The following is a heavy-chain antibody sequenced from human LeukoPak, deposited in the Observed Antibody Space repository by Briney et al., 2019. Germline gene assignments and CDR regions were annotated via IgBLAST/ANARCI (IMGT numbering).Heavy chain of an antibody. CDR1: GFTFGRYW. V-gene: IGHV3-7*01. J-gene: IGHJ4*02. D-gene: IGHD2-8*01. Sequence: GGSLRLSCAGSGFTFGRYWMSWVRQAPGKGLVWVASINQGGSRLHYLDSVTGRFIISRDDAQNSLFLQMTRLRVDDTAVYYCARLKDDVTKLDYWGQGTLVSVSS. CDR2: INQGGSRL. CDR3: ARLKDDVTKLDY.